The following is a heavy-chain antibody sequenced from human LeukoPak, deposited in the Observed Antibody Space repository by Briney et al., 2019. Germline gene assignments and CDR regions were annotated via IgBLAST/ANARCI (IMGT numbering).Heavy chain of an antibody. V-gene: IGHV3-9*01. D-gene: IGHD3-10*01. Sequence: GGSLRLSCAASGFTFDDYAMHWVRHAPGKGLEWVSGISWNSGSIGYADSVKGRFTISRDNAKNSLYLQMNSLRAEDTALYYCAKDIGNYGSGSYLNYYYYYGMDVWGQGTTVTVSS. J-gene: IGHJ6*02. CDR3: AKDIGNYGSGSYLNYYYYYGMDV. CDR2: ISWNSGSI. CDR1: GFTFDDYA.